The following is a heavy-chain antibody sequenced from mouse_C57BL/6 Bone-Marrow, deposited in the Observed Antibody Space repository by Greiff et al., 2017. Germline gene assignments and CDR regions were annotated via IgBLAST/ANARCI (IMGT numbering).Heavy chain of an antibody. CDR1: GYAFSSYW. J-gene: IGHJ4*01. V-gene: IGHV1-80*01. Sequence: QVQLQQSGAELVKPGASVKLSCKASGYAFSSYWMNWVKQRPGKGLEWIGQIYPGDGDTNYNGKFKGKATLTADKSSSTAYMQLSSLTSEDSAVYYCARRPLLFCWYAMDYWGQGTSVTVSS. CDR3: ARRPLLFCWYAMDY. CDR2: IYPGDGDT. D-gene: IGHD2-1*01.